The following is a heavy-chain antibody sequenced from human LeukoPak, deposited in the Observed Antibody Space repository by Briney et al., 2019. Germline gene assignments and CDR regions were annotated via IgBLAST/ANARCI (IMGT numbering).Heavy chain of an antibody. Sequence: SETLSLTCAGYGGSFSGYYWSWIRQPPGKGLEWIGEINHSGSTNYNPSLKSRVTISVDTSKNQSSLKLSSVTAADTAVYYCATAFIAVAGRDAFDIWGQGTMVTVSS. D-gene: IGHD6-19*01. CDR1: GGSFSGYY. CDR3: ATAFIAVAGRDAFDI. J-gene: IGHJ3*02. V-gene: IGHV4-34*01. CDR2: INHSGST.